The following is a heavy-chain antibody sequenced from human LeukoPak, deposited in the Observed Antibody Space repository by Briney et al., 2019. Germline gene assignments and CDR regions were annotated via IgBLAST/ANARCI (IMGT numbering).Heavy chain of an antibody. V-gene: IGHV4-59*08. D-gene: IGHD6-19*01. CDR3: AGHSSGWYDDY. Sequence: SETPSLTCTVSGGSISSYYWSWIRQPPGKGLEWIGYIYYSGSTNYNPSLKSRVTISVDTSKNQFSLKLSSVTAADTAVYYCAGHSSGWYDDYWGQGTLVTVSS. CDR1: GGSISSYY. J-gene: IGHJ4*02. CDR2: IYYSGST.